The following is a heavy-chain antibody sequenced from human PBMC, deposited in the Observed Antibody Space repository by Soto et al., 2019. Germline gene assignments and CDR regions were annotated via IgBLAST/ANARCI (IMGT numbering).Heavy chain of an antibody. CDR1: GFTFSSYA. CDR3: AKEKIAARNSNYYYYGMDV. Sequence: GGSLRLSCAASGFTFSSYAMSWVRQAPGKGLEWVSAISGSGGSTYYADSVKGRFTISRDNSKNTLYLQMNSLRAEDTAVYYCAKEKIAARNSNYYYYGMDVWGQGTTVTVSS. J-gene: IGHJ6*02. V-gene: IGHV3-23*01. D-gene: IGHD6-6*01. CDR2: ISGSGGST.